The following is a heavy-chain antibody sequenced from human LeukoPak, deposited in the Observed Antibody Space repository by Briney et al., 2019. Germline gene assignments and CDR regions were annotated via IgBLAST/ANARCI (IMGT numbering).Heavy chain of an antibody. D-gene: IGHD3-10*01. CDR2: IFHSGST. V-gene: IGHV4-38-2*01. J-gene: IGHJ4*02. CDR1: GYSISSGDY. Sequence: PSETLSLTCAVSGYSISSGDYWGWIRQSPAKGLEWIGNIFHSGSTYHNPSLKSRVTISVDTSKNEFSLKLSSVTAADTAVYYCARGIYYLIEYWGQGTLVTVSS. CDR3: ARGIYYLIEY.